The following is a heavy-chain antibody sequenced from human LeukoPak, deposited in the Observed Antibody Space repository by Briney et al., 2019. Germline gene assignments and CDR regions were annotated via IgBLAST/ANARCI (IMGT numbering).Heavy chain of an antibody. CDR1: GGSLSSYY. CDR2: IYYSGST. Sequence: SETLSLTCTVSGGSLSSYYWSWIRQPPGKGLEWIGYIYYSGSTNYNPSLKSRVTISVDTSKNQFSLKLSSVTAADTAVYYCARGFPRGPPDYWGQGTLVTVSS. J-gene: IGHJ4*02. CDR3: ARGFPRGPPDY. V-gene: IGHV4-59*12.